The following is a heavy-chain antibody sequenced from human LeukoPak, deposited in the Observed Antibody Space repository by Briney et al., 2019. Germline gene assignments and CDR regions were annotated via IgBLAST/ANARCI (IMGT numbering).Heavy chain of an antibody. V-gene: IGHV4-34*01. J-gene: IGHJ4*02. CDR1: GGSFSGYY. CDR3: ARPARYVWGSYREGGYFDY. CDR2: INHSGST. Sequence: SSETLSLTRAVYGGSFSGYYWSWIRQPPGKGLEWIGEINHSGSTNYNPSLKSRVTISVDTSKNQFSLKLSSVTAADTAVYYCARPARYVWGSYREGGYFDYWGQGTLVTVSS. D-gene: IGHD3-16*02.